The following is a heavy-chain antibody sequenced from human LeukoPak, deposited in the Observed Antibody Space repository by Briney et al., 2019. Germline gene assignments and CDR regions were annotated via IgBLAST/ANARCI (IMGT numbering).Heavy chain of an antibody. Sequence: ASVTVSCKASGCTFSNYAISWVRPAPGQGLEWMGGIIPIFGTANYAQKFQGRVTITADESTSTAYMELSSLRSEDTAVYYCARDGYCGGDCYDAFDIWGQGTMVTVSS. V-gene: IGHV1-69*01. CDR2: IIPIFGTA. CDR1: GCTFSNYA. CDR3: ARDGYCGGDCYDAFDI. D-gene: IGHD2-21*02. J-gene: IGHJ3*02.